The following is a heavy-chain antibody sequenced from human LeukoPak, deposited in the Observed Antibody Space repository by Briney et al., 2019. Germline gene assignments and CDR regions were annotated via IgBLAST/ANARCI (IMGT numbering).Heavy chain of an antibody. CDR2: IYYSGST. J-gene: IGHJ4*02. CDR3: ARRSGSYYATHFDY. Sequence: PSETLSLTCTVSGASISSIVDSWGWIRQPPGKGLEWIGSIYYSGSTYYNPSLKSQVTMSVDTSKNQFSLKLSSVTAADTDVYYCARRSGSYYATHFDYWGQGSWSPSPQ. V-gene: IGHV4-39*01. D-gene: IGHD1-26*01. CDR1: GASISSIVDS.